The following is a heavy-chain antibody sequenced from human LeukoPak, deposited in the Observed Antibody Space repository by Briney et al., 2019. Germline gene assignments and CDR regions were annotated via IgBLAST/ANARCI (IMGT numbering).Heavy chain of an antibody. CDR2: IFPGDSDT. Sequence: GESLKISCKASGYSFANYWIGCVRQMPGKGLEWRGIIFPGDSDTRHSPSFQGQVTISADKSISTAYLQWSSLNASDTAMYYCARLATTGSHHWNYVYYGMDVWGQGTTVTVSS. J-gene: IGHJ6*02. V-gene: IGHV5-51*01. D-gene: IGHD1-1*01. CDR1: GYSFANYW. CDR3: ARLATTGSHHWNYVYYGMDV.